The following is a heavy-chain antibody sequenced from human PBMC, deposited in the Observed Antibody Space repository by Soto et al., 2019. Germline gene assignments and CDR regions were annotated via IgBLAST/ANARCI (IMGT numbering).Heavy chain of an antibody. J-gene: IGHJ5*01. CDR1: GFTFSAYG. CDR2: ISYDGTDK. D-gene: IGHD1-1*01. CDR3: ARSIGPKVTRLIDT. Sequence: GGSLRLSCAASGFTFSAYGLHWVRQAPGKGLEWVALISYDGTDKTYADSVKGRFTISRDNSQNTLSLQMNSLGPEDTAVYYCARSIGPKVTRLIDTWGQGTLVTVSS. V-gene: IGHV3-30-3*01.